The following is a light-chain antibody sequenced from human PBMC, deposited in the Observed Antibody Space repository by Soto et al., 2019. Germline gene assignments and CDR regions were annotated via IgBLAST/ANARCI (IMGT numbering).Light chain of an antibody. J-gene: IGKJ4*01. V-gene: IGKV2-28*01. CDR1: QSLLHSNAYNY. Sequence: DIVMTQSPLSLSVTPGEPASISCRSSQSLLHSNAYNYLDWYLQKPGQSPQLLIYLGSNRASGVPDRFSGSGSGTVFTLKISRVEAEDVGVYYCMQALQTPLTFGGGTKVEIK. CDR3: MQALQTPLT. CDR2: LGS.